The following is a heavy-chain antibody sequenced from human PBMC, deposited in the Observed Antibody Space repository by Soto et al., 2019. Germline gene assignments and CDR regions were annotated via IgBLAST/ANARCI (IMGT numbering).Heavy chain of an antibody. J-gene: IGHJ6*02. Sequence: ASVKVSCKASGGTFSSYAISWVRQAPGQGLEWMGGIIPIFGTANYAQKFQGRVTITADESTSTAYMELSSLRSEDTAVYYCARGKGYSYGTYYYYYGMDVWGQGTTVTVSS. V-gene: IGHV1-69*13. D-gene: IGHD5-18*01. CDR3: ARGKGYSYGTYYYYYGMDV. CDR2: IIPIFGTA. CDR1: GGTFSSYA.